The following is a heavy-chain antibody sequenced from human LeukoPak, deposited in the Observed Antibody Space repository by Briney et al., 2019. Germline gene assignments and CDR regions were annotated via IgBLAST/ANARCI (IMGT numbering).Heavy chain of an antibody. CDR3: ARDVLAAGATGTFDI. CDR2: IKQDGSEK. Sequence: GGSLRLSCAASTFTFSNYWMSWVRQAPGKGLEWVADIKQDGSEKYYVDSVKGRFTISRDNAKTSLYLQMNSLRAEDTAVYYCARDVLAAGATGTFDIWGQGTMVTVSS. J-gene: IGHJ3*02. CDR1: TFTFSNYW. V-gene: IGHV3-7*03. D-gene: IGHD1-14*01.